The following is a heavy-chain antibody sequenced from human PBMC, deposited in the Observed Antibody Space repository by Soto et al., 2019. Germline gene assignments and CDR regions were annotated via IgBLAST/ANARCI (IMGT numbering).Heavy chain of an antibody. Sequence: SETLSLTCTVSGGSISSGGYYWSWIRQHPGKGLEWIGYIYYSGSTYYNQSLKRRVTISVDTSKNQNSLKLSSVTAADTAVYYCARAGRMSIAAANFDYWGQGTLVTVSS. D-gene: IGHD6-13*01. CDR3: ARAGRMSIAAANFDY. CDR2: IYYSGST. CDR1: GGSISSGGYY. V-gene: IGHV4-31*03. J-gene: IGHJ4*02.